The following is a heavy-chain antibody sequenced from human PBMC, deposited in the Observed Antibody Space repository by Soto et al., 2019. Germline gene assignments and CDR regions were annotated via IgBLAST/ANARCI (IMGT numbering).Heavy chain of an antibody. V-gene: IGHV1-69*06. Sequence: QVQLVQSGAEVKKPGSSVRVSCKASGDTFTSFTLSWVRQAPGQGLEWMGGIIPLFGTPNYAQKFQGRVTIAADKSTNTTYMEVSSLTSEDTAVYYCASLTTLQIGGYGTPRDSGVDVWGLGTTVTVSS. CDR3: ASLTTLQIGGYGTPRDSGVDV. CDR2: IIPLFGTP. CDR1: GDTFTSFT. D-gene: IGHD3-16*01. J-gene: IGHJ6*01.